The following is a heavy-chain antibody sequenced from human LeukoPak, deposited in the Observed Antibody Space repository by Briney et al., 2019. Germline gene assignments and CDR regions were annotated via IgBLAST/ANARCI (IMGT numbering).Heavy chain of an antibody. D-gene: IGHD3-3*01. Sequence: SETLSLTCTVSGYSISSGYYWGWIRQPPGKGLEWIGSIHHSGSTYYNPSLKSRVTISVDTSKNQVSLKLSSVTAADTAIYYCARSWKDVTICGVAIKRSNYYYMDVWGKGTTVTVSS. V-gene: IGHV4-38-2*02. CDR1: GYSISSGYY. CDR3: ARSWKDVTICGVAIKRSNYYYMDV. J-gene: IGHJ6*03. CDR2: IHHSGST.